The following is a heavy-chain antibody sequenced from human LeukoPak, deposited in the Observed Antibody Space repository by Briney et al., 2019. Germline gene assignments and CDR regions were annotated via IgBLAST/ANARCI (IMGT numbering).Heavy chain of an antibody. CDR1: GGSISSYY. J-gene: IGHJ6*03. CDR3: ARHGYYYYYMDV. Sequence: SETLSLTCTVSGGSISSYYWSWIRQPPGKGQEWIGYIYYSGSTNYNPSLKSRVTISVDTSKNQFSLKLSSVTAADTAVYYCARHGYYYYYMDVWGKGTTVTVSS. V-gene: IGHV4-59*08. CDR2: IYYSGST.